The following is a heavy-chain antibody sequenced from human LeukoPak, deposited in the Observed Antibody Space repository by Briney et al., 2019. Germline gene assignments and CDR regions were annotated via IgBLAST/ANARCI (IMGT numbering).Heavy chain of an antibody. J-gene: IGHJ5*02. Sequence: SVKVSCKASGGTFISYAISWVRQAPGQGLEWMGRIIPIFGIANYAQKFQGRVTITADKSTSTAYMELSSLRSEDTAVYYCARDRDYYDSSGYYPGNWFDPWGQGTLVTVSS. CDR2: IIPIFGIA. CDR1: GGTFISYA. V-gene: IGHV1-69*04. CDR3: ARDRDYYDSSGYYPGNWFDP. D-gene: IGHD3-22*01.